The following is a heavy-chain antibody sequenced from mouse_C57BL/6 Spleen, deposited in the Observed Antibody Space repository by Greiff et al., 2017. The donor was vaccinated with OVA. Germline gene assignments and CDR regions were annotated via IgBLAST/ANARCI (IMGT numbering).Heavy chain of an antibody. CDR3: ARGRSLDY. J-gene: IGHJ2*01. V-gene: IGHV7-1*01. Sequence: EVQVVESGGGLVQSGRSLRLSCATSGFTFSDFYMEWVRQAPGKGLEWIAASRNKANDYTTEYSASVKGRFIVSRDTSQSILYLQMNDLRAEDTAIYYCARGRSLDYWGQGTTLTVSS. CDR2: SRNKANDYTT. CDR1: GFTFSDFY.